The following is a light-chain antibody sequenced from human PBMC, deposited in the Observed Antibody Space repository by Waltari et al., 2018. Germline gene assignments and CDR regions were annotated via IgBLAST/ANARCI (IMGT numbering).Light chain of an antibody. CDR2: EVS. J-gene: IGLJ2*01. Sequence: QSALTQPASVSGSPGQSLTISCTGTSSDAGGYTYVSWYQQHPGKAPKLMIYEVSNRPSGVSNRFSGSKSGNTASLTISGLQAEDEADYYCSSYTSSSTSVFGGGTKLTVL. CDR3: SSYTSSSTSV. V-gene: IGLV2-14*01. CDR1: SSDAGGYTY.